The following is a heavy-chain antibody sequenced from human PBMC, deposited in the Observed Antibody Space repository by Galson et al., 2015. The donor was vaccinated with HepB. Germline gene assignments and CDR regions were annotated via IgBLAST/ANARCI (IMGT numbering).Heavy chain of an antibody. CDR2: ISASGDTT. D-gene: IGHD1-1*01. CDR3: AKVPTYDYIDV. J-gene: IGHJ6*03. V-gene: IGHV3-23*01. Sequence: SLRLSCAASGFNFSSYVMSWVRQAPGEGLEWVCTISASGDTTFYSDSVKGRVTISGENSQNTLNLQMSSLRADDTAVYYCAKVPTYDYIDVWGKGTTVTVAS. CDR1: GFNFSSYV.